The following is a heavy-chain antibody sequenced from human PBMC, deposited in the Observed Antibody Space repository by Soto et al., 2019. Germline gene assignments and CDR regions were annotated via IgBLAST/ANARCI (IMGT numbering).Heavy chain of an antibody. D-gene: IGHD3-10*01. J-gene: IGHJ4*02. Sequence: APGKVSFQASGGTLPSSTINWVRQAPGQGLEWMGRIIPILGIANYAQKFQGRVTITADKSTSTAYMELSSLRSEDTAVYYCARDRANYYGSGSYRWGQGTLVTVSS. CDR1: GGTLPSST. V-gene: IGHV1-69*04. CDR3: ARDRANYYGSGSYR. CDR2: IIPILGIA.